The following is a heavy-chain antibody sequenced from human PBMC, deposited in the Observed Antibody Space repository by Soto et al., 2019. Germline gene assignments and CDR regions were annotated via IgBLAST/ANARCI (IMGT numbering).Heavy chain of an antibody. J-gene: IGHJ6*02. Sequence: GGSLRLSCAACGFTFSSYWMHWVRQAPGKGLVWVSRINSDGSSTSYADSVKGRFTISRDNAKNTLYLQMNSLRAEDTAVYYCARCSDYYYGMDVWGQGTTVTVSS. CDR3: ARCSDYYYGMDV. D-gene: IGHD6-19*01. CDR1: GFTFSSYW. V-gene: IGHV3-74*01. CDR2: INSDGSST.